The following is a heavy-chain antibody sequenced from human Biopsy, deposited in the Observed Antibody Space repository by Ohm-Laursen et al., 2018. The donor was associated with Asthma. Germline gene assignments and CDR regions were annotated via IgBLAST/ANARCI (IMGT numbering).Heavy chain of an antibody. Sequence: SDTLSLTCRAYGGSISSFYWSWIRQSPEKGLEWMGYVYWTGSTNYNTSLKSRVTMSVDTSKNRMFLELTSVTAADMAIYYCVRAVRNEQWLAPFDYWGQGKPVTVSS. J-gene: IGHJ4*02. CDR1: GGSISSFY. CDR3: VRAVRNEQWLAPFDY. D-gene: IGHD6-19*01. CDR2: VYWTGST. V-gene: IGHV4-59*07.